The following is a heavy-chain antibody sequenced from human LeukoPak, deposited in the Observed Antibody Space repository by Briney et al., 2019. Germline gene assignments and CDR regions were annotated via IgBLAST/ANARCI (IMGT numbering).Heavy chain of an antibody. CDR1: GFTVSNNY. CDR3: ASGSPSGYLRW. J-gene: IGHJ4*02. Sequence: GSLRLSCAASGFTVSNNYMNWVRQAPGKGLEWIGYIYHSGSTYYNPSLKSRVTISVDRSKNQFSLKLSSVTAADTAVYYCASGSPSGYLRWGGQGTLVTVSS. CDR2: IYHSGST. D-gene: IGHD5-12*01. V-gene: IGHV4-4*02.